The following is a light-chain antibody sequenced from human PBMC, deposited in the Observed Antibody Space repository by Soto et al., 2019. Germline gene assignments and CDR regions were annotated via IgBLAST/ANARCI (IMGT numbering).Light chain of an antibody. Sequence: DIQLTQSPSFLSASVGDRVTITCRASQGISSYLAWYQQKPGKAPKLLIYAASTLQSGVPSRFSGSESGTEFNLTISSLQAEDFATYYCLQLRRYPITFGQGTRLEIK. J-gene: IGKJ5*01. CDR1: QGISSY. V-gene: IGKV1-9*01. CDR2: AAS. CDR3: LQLRRYPIT.